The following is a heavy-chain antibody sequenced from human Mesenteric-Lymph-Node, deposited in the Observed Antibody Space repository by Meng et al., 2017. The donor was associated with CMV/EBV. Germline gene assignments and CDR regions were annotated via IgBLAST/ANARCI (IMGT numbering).Heavy chain of an antibody. Sequence: GGSLRLSCAASGFSFSSYAMTWVRQAPGKGLEWVANIKQDGSEKYYVDSVKGRFTISRDNAENSLYLQMNSLRAEDTAVYYCARAPILVATIWVYWGQGTLVTVSS. J-gene: IGHJ4*02. V-gene: IGHV3-7*01. D-gene: IGHD5-12*01. CDR2: IKQDGSEK. CDR3: ARAPILVATIWVY. CDR1: GFSFSSYA.